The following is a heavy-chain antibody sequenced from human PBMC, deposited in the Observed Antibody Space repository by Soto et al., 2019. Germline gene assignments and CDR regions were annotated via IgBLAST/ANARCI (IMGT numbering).Heavy chain of an antibody. J-gene: IGHJ4*02. Sequence: PGGSLRLSCAASGFTFTRYSMNWVRQAPGKGLWWVSSISTPTNYIHYRHSFQGRFTISTDNANNSLNLQMSSLKAADTAVYYCARESEDLTSDFHYWGQGXLVTVYS. CDR3: ARESEDLTSDFHY. V-gene: IGHV3-21*06. CDR1: GFTFTRYS. CDR2: ISTPTNYI.